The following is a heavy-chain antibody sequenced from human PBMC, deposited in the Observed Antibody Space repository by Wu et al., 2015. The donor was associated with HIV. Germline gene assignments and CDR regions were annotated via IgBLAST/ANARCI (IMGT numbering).Heavy chain of an antibody. Sequence: EVHLVQSGAEVKKPGATVKISCKVSGYTFIDQYMHWVQQAPGKGLEWMGLVDPEDGETIYAEKSQGRVTITADTSTDTAYMELSSLRSDDTAIYYCVGRRSLDYWGQGTLVTVSS. CDR2: VDPEDGET. D-gene: IGHD3-16*02. V-gene: IGHV1-69-2*01. J-gene: IGHJ4*02. CDR3: VGRRSLDY. CDR1: GYTFIDQY.